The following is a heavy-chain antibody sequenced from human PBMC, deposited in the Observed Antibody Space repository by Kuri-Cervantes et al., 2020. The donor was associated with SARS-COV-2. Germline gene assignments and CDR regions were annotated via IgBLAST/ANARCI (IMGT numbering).Heavy chain of an antibody. J-gene: IGHJ4*02. CDR2: IGPSGTTK. V-gene: IGHV3-11*01. Sequence: GESLKISCTASGFIFSDYYMTWIRQAPGKGLEWVSNIGPSGTTKYYADSVKGRFTISRDNSKNSLYLQMNSLRAEDTALYYCAKANTGIAAAGPLFDYWGQGTLVTVSS. D-gene: IGHD6-13*01. CDR1: GFIFSDYY. CDR3: AKANTGIAAAGPLFDY.